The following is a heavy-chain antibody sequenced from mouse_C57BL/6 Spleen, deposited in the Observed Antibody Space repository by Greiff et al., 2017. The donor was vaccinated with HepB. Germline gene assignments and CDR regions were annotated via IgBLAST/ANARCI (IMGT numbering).Heavy chain of an antibody. J-gene: IGHJ1*03. CDR1: GYTFTSYG. Sequence: QVQLQQSGAELARPGASVKLSCKASGYTFTSYGISWVKQRTGQGLEWIGEIYPRSGNTYYNEKFKGKATLTADKSSSTADMALRSLTSEDSAVYFCARRPPPYYGSSHWYFDVWGTGTTVTVAS. CDR3: ARRPPPYYGSSHWYFDV. V-gene: IGHV1-81*01. CDR2: IYPRSGNT. D-gene: IGHD1-1*01.